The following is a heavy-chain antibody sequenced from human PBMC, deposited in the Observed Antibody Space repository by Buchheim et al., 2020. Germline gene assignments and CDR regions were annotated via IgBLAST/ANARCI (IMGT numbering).Heavy chain of an antibody. CDR3: VRAAPLQHFEY. J-gene: IGHJ4*02. D-gene: IGHD6-25*01. V-gene: IGHV1-46*03. CDR1: GYTFSSYS. Sequence: QVQLVQSGTEVSKPGSSVKVSCKASGYTFSSYSMHWVRQAPGQGPEWMGMISPSGDKTRYSQKIQGRFTITRDKSTSTVYMDLSDLTPDDTAVYYCVRAAPLQHFEYWGQGTL. CDR2: ISPSGDKT.